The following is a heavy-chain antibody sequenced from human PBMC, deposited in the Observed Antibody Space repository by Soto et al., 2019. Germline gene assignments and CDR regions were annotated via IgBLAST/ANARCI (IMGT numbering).Heavy chain of an antibody. D-gene: IGHD5-18*01. J-gene: IGHJ4*02. CDR1: GFTFSNYY. V-gene: IGHV3-11*01. Sequence: QVQLVESGGGLVKPGGSLRLSCAASGFTFSNYYMSWIRQAPGKGLEWLSYISASGSSIYYADSVNGRFSISRDNAKNSLYLQMNSLRAADTAVYYCARERGGTGMVDYWGQGTLVTVSS. CDR2: ISASGSSI. CDR3: ARERGGTGMVDY.